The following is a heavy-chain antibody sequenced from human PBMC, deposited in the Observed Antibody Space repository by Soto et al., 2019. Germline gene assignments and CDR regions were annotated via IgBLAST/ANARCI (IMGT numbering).Heavy chain of an antibody. D-gene: IGHD4-17*01. CDR1: GYSISSNHW. V-gene: IGHV4-28*01. CDR3: ASYGGSIDY. CDR2: IYYSGTT. Sequence: SETLSLTCAVSGYSISSNHWWGWIRQPPGKGLEWIGYIYYSGTTYYNPSLKSRVTMSLDTSKNQFSLKMTSVTAVDTAVYYCASYGGSIDYWGQGTLVT. J-gene: IGHJ4*02.